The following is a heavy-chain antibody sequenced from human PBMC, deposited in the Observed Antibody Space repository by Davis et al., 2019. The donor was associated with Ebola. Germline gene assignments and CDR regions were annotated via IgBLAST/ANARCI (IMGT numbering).Heavy chain of an antibody. D-gene: IGHD4-17*01. V-gene: IGHV4-59*11. CDR3: AREGGGYGDNVGRGFLYYAMDV. Sequence: PSETLSLTCTVSDASISGHYWNWFRQPPGKGLEWIGFISGSGRTSYNPSLKSRVTMSADTSKNQFSLKVSPVVAADTGTYFCAREGGGYGDNVGRGFLYYAMDVWGQGTTVSVSS. CDR1: DASISGHY. CDR2: ISGSGRT. J-gene: IGHJ6*02.